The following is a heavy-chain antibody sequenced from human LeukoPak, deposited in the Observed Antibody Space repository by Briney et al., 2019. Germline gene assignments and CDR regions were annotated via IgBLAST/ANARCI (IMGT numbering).Heavy chain of an antibody. Sequence: GGSLRLSCAASGFTFSSYSMNWVRQAPGKGLEWVSSISSSSSYIYYADSVKGRFTISRDNAKNSLYLQMNSLRAEDTALYYCAKDMAAYYYASGNIDYWGQGTLVTVSS. J-gene: IGHJ4*02. D-gene: IGHD3-10*01. CDR1: GFTFSSYS. V-gene: IGHV3-21*04. CDR2: ISSSSSYI. CDR3: AKDMAAYYYASGNIDY.